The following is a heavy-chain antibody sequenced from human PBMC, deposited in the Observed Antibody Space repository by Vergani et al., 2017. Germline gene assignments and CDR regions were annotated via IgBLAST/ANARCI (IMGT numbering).Heavy chain of an antibody. V-gene: IGHV1-24*01. CDR1: GYPFTSYY. CDR2: FDPEDGET. D-gene: IGHD3-22*01. Sequence: QVQLVQSGAEVKKPGASVKVSCKASGYPFTSYYMHWVRQGPGKGLEWMGGFDPEDGETIYAQKFRGRVTMTEDTSTDTAYMELSSLRSEDTAVYYCAIGSSGYLNWFDPWGQGTLVTVSS. J-gene: IGHJ5*02. CDR3: AIGSSGYLNWFDP.